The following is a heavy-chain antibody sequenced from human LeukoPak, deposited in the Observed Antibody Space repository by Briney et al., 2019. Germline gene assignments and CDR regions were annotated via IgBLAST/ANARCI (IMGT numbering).Heavy chain of an antibody. J-gene: IGHJ1*01. D-gene: IGHD3-10*01. CDR2: ISYGETNY. Sequence: GGSLRLSCTASGFTFSAYAMHWVRQAPGEGLEWVAVISYGETNYYYAESVKGRFSISRDDSKNTLVLQMNSLTTEGTGVYYCARARTGSYYSTFEHWGPGTLVSVSS. CDR3: ARARTGSYYSTFEH. V-gene: IGHV3-30*04. CDR1: GFTFSAYA.